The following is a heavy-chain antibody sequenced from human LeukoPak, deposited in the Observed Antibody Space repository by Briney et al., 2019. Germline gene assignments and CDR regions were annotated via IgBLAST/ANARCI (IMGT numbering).Heavy chain of an antibody. CDR2: INHSGSA. D-gene: IGHD2-15*01. CDR3: AREEDCSGGICYLGNAFDI. J-gene: IGHJ3*02. V-gene: IGHV4-34*01. CDR1: GGSFSGYY. Sequence: SETLSLTCAVYGGSFSGYYWSWIRQPPGKGLEWIGEINHSGSANYNASLKSRVTISVDTSKNQFSLKLSSVTAADTAVYYCAREEDCSGGICYLGNAFDIWGQGTMVTVSS.